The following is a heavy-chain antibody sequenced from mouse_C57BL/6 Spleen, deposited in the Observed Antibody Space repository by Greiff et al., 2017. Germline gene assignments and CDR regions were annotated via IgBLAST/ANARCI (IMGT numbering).Heavy chain of an antibody. CDR2: INSDGGST. D-gene: IGHD4-1*01. CDR1: EYEFPSHD. J-gene: IGHJ3*01. CDR3: ARQDSNWDGFAY. V-gene: IGHV5-2*01. Sequence: EVHLVESGGGLVQPGESLKLSCESNEYEFPSHDMSWVRKTPEKRLELVAAINSDGGSTYYPDTMERRFIISRDNTKKTLYLQRSSLRSEDTALYYCARQDSNWDGFAYWGQGTLVTVSA.